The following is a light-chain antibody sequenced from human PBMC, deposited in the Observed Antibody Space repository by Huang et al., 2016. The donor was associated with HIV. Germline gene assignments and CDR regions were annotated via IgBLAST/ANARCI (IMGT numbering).Light chain of an antibody. V-gene: IGKV3-15*01. J-gene: IGKJ3*01. CDR1: QSISSK. Sequence: ERVMTQSPVTLSVSPGERATFSCRASQSISSKLAWYQQKPGQAPRLLIYGASTRATGISARCSGSGSGTDFTLTISSLQSEDFAVYYCQQYNNWPFTFGPGTRVDIK. CDR2: GAS. CDR3: QQYNNWPFT.